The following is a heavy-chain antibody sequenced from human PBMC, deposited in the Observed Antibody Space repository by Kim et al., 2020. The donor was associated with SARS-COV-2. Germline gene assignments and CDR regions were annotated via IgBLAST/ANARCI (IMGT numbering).Heavy chain of an antibody. Sequence: GGSLRLSCAASGFTFSSYAMSWVRQAPGKGLEWVSAISGSGGSTYYADSVKGRFTISRDNSKNTLYLQMNSLRAEDTAVYYCAKDQYYYDSSGYYYPPIYFDYWGQGTLVTVSS. CDR3: AKDQYYYDSSGYYYPPIYFDY. D-gene: IGHD3-22*01. V-gene: IGHV3-23*01. CDR1: GFTFSSYA. CDR2: ISGSGGST. J-gene: IGHJ4*02.